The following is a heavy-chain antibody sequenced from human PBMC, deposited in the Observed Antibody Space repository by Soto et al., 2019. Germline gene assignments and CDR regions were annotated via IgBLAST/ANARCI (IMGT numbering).Heavy chain of an antibody. J-gene: IGHJ5*02. CDR3: ARDGCSSTSCYSWCDP. D-gene: IGHD2-2*01. V-gene: IGHV1-18*01. CDR1: GYTFTSYG. CDR2: ISAYNGNT. Sequence: QVQLVQSGAEVKKPGASVKVSCKASGYTFTSYGISWVRQAPGQGLEWMGWISAYNGNTNYAQKLQGRVTMTTDTTTXXAYMERRSLRSDDTAVYYCARDGCSSTSCYSWCDPWGQGTLVTVSS.